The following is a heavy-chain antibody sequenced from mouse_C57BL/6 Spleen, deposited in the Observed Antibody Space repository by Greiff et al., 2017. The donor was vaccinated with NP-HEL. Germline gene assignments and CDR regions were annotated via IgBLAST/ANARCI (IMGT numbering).Heavy chain of an antibody. V-gene: IGHV1-64*01. CDR1: GYTFTSYW. J-gene: IGHJ4*01. Sequence: VQLQQPGAELVKPGASVKLSCKASGYTFTSYWMHWVKQRPGQGLEWIGMIHPNSGSTNYNEKFKSKATLTVDKSSSTAYMQLSSLTSEDSAVYYCARTHGYYYAMDYWGQGTSVTVSS. CDR3: ARTHGYYYAMDY. D-gene: IGHD2-2*01. CDR2: IHPNSGST.